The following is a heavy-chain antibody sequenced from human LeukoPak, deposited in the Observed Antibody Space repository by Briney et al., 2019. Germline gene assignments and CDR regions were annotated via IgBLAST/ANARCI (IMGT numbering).Heavy chain of an antibody. J-gene: IGHJ4*02. CDR3: ARGGSYVHY. CDR2: IKQDGSEK. V-gene: IGHV3-7*02. D-gene: IGHD1-26*01. CDR1: GFTFSRYW. Sequence: GGSLRLSCAASGFTFSRYWMSWVRQAPGKGLEWVVNIKQDGSEKDYVDSVKGRFTISRDNAKNSLYLQMNSLRADDTAVYYCARGGSYVHYWGQGTLVTVSS.